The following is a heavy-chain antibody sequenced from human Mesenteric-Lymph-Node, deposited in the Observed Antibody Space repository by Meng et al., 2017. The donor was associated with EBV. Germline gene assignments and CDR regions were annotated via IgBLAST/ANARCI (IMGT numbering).Heavy chain of an antibody. V-gene: IGHV4-34*01. Sequence: QGQLRQWGAGLFKPSVTLSLTCVVYGESSSGYYWTWIRQPPGKGLEWIGEINHSGSTNYSPSLKSRVTISGDTSKKEFSLKLTSVTAADTAVYYCARGAAFLVQWGQGTLVTVSS. CDR1: GESSSGYY. J-gene: IGHJ4*02. D-gene: IGHD3-10*01. CDR2: INHSGST. CDR3: ARGAAFLVQ.